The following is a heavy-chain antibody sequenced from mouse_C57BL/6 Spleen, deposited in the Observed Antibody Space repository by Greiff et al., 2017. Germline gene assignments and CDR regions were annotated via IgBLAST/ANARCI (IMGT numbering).Heavy chain of an antibody. J-gene: IGHJ2*01. Sequence: VQLQQSGPELVKPGASVKIPCKASGYTFTDYNMDWVKQSHGKSLEWIGDINPNNGGTIYNQKFKGKATLTVDKSSSTAYMELRSLTSEDTAVYYCARGGRYYYGSSWFDYWGQGTTLTVSS. CDR2: INPNNGGT. CDR3: ARGGRYYYGSSWFDY. V-gene: IGHV1-18*01. D-gene: IGHD1-1*01. CDR1: GYTFTDYN.